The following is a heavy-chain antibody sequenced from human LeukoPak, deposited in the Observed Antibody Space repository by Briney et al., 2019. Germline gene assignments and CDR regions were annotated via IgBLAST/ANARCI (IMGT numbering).Heavy chain of an antibody. CDR3: ARGYCSGGTCYRTFFDY. CDR1: GGTFSSYA. J-gene: IGHJ4*02. D-gene: IGHD2-15*01. V-gene: IGHV1-69*01. CDR2: IIPIFGTA. Sequence: SVKVSCKASGGTFSSYAISWVRQAPGQGLEWMGGIIPIFGTANYAQKFQGRVTITADESTSTAYMELSSLRSEDTAVYYCARGYCSGGTCYRTFFDYWGQGTLVTVSS.